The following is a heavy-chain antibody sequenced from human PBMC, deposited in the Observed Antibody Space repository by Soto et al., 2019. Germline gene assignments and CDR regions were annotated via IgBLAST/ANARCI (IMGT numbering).Heavy chain of an antibody. CDR3: AGGQRGANYYPGDY. V-gene: IGHV3-74*01. Sequence: EVQLVESGGGLVQPGGSLRLSCAASGFTFSSHWMHWVRQAPGKGLVWVSRIRIDGRSTSYADSVKGRFTISRDNVKKTLYMKMKSLRTEDTAVDYWAGGQRGANYYPGDYWGQGTLVTVSS. CDR2: IRIDGRST. D-gene: IGHD1-26*01. CDR1: GFTFSSHW. J-gene: IGHJ4*02.